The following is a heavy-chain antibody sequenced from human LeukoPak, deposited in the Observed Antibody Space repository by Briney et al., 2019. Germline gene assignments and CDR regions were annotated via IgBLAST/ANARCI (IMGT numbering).Heavy chain of an antibody. V-gene: IGHV5-51*01. Sequence: GESLKISCKGSGYSFANYWIGWVRQIPGKGLEWMGIIYPGDSDTRYSPSFQGQVTISADKSISTPYLQWTSLKASDTAMYYCARATTAVTPGMKYWGQGTLVTVSS. CDR2: IYPGDSDT. CDR3: ARATTAVTPGMKY. D-gene: IGHD4-23*01. CDR1: GYSFANYW. J-gene: IGHJ4*02.